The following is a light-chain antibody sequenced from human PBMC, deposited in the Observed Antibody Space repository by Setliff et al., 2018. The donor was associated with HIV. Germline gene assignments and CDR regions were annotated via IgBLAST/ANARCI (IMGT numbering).Light chain of an antibody. CDR2: EVS. V-gene: IGLV2-23*02. J-gene: IGLJ1*01. Sequence: QSALTQPASVSGSPGQSITISCTGTSSDVGSYNLVSWYQQRPGKAPKLMIYEVSKRPSGVSNRFSGSKSGNTASLTISGLQAEDEADYYCCSHAGSSTYVFGTGTKVTVL. CDR3: CSHAGSSTYV. CDR1: SSDVGSYNL.